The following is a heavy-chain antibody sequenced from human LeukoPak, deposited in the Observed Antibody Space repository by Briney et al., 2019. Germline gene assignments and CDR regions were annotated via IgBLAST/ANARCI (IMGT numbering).Heavy chain of an antibody. J-gene: IGHJ4*02. CDR2: ISYDGSNK. D-gene: IGHD6-19*01. CDR1: GFIFNNYA. CDR3: AKLAVAGTDLFDY. V-gene: IGHV3-30*18. Sequence: GGSLRLSCVASGFIFNNYAMNWVRQAPGKGLEWVAVISYDGSNKYYADSAKGRFTISRDNSKNTLYLQMNSLRAEDTAVYYCAKLAVAGTDLFDYWGQGTLVTVSS.